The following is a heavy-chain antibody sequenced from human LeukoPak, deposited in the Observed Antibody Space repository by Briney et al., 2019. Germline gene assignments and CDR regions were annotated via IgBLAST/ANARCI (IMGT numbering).Heavy chain of an antibody. CDR2: IIPIFGTA. D-gene: IGHD3-16*01. V-gene: IGHV1-69*13. CDR3: AREYIGGGVEPYDY. CDR1: GGTFSSYA. Sequence: ASVKVSCKASGGTFSSYAISWVRQAPGQGLEWMGGIIPIFGTANYAQKIQGRATITADESTSTAYMELSSLRSEDTAVYYCAREYIGGGVEPYDYWGQGTLVTVSS. J-gene: IGHJ4*02.